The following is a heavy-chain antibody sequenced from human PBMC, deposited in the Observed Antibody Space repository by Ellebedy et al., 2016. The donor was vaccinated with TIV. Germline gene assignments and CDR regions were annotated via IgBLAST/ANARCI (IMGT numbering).Heavy chain of an antibody. CDR2: INPNSGGT. CDR1: GYTFTSYG. D-gene: IGHD4-17*01. J-gene: IGHJ4*02. CDR3: ARAVPTVRFLFDY. Sequence: ASVKVSXXASGYTFTSYGISWVRQDPGQGLEWMGWINPNSGGTNYAQKFQGRVTMTRDTSISTAYMELSRLRSDDTAVYYSARAVPTVRFLFDYWGQGTLVTVSS. V-gene: IGHV1-2*02.